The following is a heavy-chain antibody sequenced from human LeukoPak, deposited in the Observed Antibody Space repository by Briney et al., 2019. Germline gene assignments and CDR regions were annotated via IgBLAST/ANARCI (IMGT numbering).Heavy chain of an antibody. CDR3: ASTYYYGSGIYLDY. D-gene: IGHD3-10*01. CDR1: GFIFGNYW. CDR2: INNDGSST. J-gene: IGHJ4*02. V-gene: IGHV3-74*01. Sequence: GGSLRLSCAASGFIFGNYWMHWVRQVPGKGLVWVSRINNDGSSTTYADSVKGRFTISRDDAKNTLYLQMNSLRAEDTAVYYCASTYYYGSGIYLDYWGQGTLVTVSS.